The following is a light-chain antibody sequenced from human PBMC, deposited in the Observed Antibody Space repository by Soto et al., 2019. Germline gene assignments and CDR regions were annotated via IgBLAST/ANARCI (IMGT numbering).Light chain of an antibody. Sequence: QSVLTQPPSASGTPGQRVSISCSGGSSNIGTNTVNWYQHLPGTAPKLLIFSNDERLSGVPDRFSGSKSGTSASLAISGLQSDDEADYYCATWDDSLNGVVFGGGTKLTVL. CDR1: SSNIGTNT. V-gene: IGLV1-44*01. CDR2: SND. CDR3: ATWDDSLNGVV. J-gene: IGLJ2*01.